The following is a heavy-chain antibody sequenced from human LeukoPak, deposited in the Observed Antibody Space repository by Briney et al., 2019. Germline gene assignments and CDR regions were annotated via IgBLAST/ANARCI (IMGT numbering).Heavy chain of an antibody. Sequence: SETLSLTCTVSGGSISSYYWSWIRQPPGKGLEWIGYIYTSGCTNYNPSLKSRVTISVDTSKNQFSLKLSSVTAADTAVYYCARFFRALDRNYDFWSGFDQWGQGTLVTVSS. J-gene: IGHJ4*02. D-gene: IGHD3-3*01. CDR3: ARFFRALDRNYDFWSGFDQ. CDR2: IYTSGCT. CDR1: GGSISSYY. V-gene: IGHV4-4*09.